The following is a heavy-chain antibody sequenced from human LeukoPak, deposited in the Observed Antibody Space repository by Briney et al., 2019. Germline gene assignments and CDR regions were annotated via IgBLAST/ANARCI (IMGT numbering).Heavy chain of an antibody. Sequence: SETLSLTCTVSGGSISSGGYYWSWIRQHPGKGLEWIGYIYYSGSTYYNPSLKSRVTISVDTSKNQFSLKLSSVAAADTAVYYCARVRSGYLDYWGQGTLVTVSS. J-gene: IGHJ4*02. V-gene: IGHV4-31*03. CDR2: IYYSGST. CDR1: GGSISSGGYY. CDR3: ARVRSGYLDY. D-gene: IGHD3-22*01.